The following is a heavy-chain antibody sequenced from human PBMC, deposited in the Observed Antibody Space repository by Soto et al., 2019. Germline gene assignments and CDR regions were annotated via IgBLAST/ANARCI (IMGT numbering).Heavy chain of an antibody. CDR2: IWYDGSNK. Sequence: QVQLVESGGGVVQPGRSLRLSCAASGFTFSSYGMHWVRQAPGKGLEWVAVIWYDGSNKYYADSVKGRFTISRDNSKNTLYLQMNSLRAEDTAVYYCARGQGPTVAGPYWYLDLWGRGTLVTVSS. CDR1: GFTFSSYG. V-gene: IGHV3-33*01. D-gene: IGHD6-19*01. CDR3: ARGQGPTVAGPYWYLDL. J-gene: IGHJ2*01.